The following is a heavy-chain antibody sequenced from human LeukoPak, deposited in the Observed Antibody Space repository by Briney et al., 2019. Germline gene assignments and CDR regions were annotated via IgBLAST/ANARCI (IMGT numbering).Heavy chain of an antibody. D-gene: IGHD3-3*01. CDR3: ATTYYETYFDY. Sequence: ETLSLTCAVYGGSFSGYYWSWIRQPPGKGLEWVAKIKQDGSAKYYVDSVKGRFTISRDNAKNSLYLQMNSLRAEDTAVYYCATTYYETYFDYWGQGTLVTVSS. CDR1: GGSFSGYY. V-gene: IGHV3-7*03. J-gene: IGHJ4*02. CDR2: IKQDGSAK.